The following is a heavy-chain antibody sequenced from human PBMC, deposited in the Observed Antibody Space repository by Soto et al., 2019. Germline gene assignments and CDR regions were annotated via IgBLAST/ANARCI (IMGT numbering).Heavy chain of an antibody. J-gene: IGHJ6*02. CDR2: IYYSGRT. V-gene: IGHV4-39*01. CDR3: ARLPRTTTSGSGTDV. Sequence: PSETLSLTCTVSGGSISGDYWGWIRQPPGKGLEWIATIYYSGRTFYNPSLESRVTIYVDTSRDQFSLKLTSVTAADTAVYYCARLPRTTTSGSGTDVWGQGTTVTVSS. CDR1: GGSISGDY. D-gene: IGHD1-1*01.